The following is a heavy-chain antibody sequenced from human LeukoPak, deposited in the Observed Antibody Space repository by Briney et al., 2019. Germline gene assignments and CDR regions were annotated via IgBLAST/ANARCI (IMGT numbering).Heavy chain of an antibody. D-gene: IGHD5-18*01. J-gene: IGHJ3*02. CDR1: GGSFSGYY. Sequence: KPSETLSLTCAVYGGSFSGYYWSWIRQPPGKGLKWIGEINHSGSTNYNPSLKSRATISVDTSKNQFSLKLSSVTAADTAVYYCARPRRGYSYGPGAFDIWGQGTMVTVSS. V-gene: IGHV4-34*01. CDR2: INHSGST. CDR3: ARPRRGYSYGPGAFDI.